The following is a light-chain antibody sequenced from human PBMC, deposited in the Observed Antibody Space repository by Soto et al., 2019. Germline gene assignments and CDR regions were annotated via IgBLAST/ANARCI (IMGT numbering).Light chain of an antibody. Sequence: VLTQPPSVSGAPGQRVTISCTGSSSNIGAGYDVHWYQQLPGTAPKLLIYGNSNRPSGVPDRFSGSKSGTSASLAITGLQAEDEADYYCQSYDSSLSGYVFGTGTKVTAL. J-gene: IGLJ1*01. CDR3: QSYDSSLSGYV. V-gene: IGLV1-40*01. CDR1: SSNIGAGYD. CDR2: GNS.